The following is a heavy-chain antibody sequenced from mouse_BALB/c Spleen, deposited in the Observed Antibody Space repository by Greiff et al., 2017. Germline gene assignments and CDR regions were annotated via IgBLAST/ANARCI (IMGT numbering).Heavy chain of an antibody. CDR1: GFNIKDTY. CDR2: IDPANGNT. J-gene: IGHJ4*01. CDR3: ARQAYYYAMDY. Sequence: VQLQQSGAELVKPGASVKLSCTASGFNIKDTYMHWVKQRPEQGLEWLGRIDPANGNTKYDPKFQGKATITADTSSNTAYLQLSSLTSEDTAVYYCARQAYYYAMDYWGQGTSVTVSA. V-gene: IGHV14-3*02. D-gene: IGHD3-2*02.